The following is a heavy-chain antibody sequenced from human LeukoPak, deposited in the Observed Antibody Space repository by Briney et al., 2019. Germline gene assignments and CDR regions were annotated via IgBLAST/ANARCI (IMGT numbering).Heavy chain of an antibody. D-gene: IGHD4-17*01. V-gene: IGHV4-59*12. J-gene: IGHJ4*02. CDR3: ARDFNYGDLVY. CDR2: IYHSGST. CDR1: GGSISSYY. Sequence: SETLSLTCTVSGGSISSYYWSWIRQPPGKGLEWIGYIYHSGSTYYNPSLKSRVTISVDRSKNQFSLKLSSVTAADTAVYYCARDFNYGDLVYWGQGTLVTVSS.